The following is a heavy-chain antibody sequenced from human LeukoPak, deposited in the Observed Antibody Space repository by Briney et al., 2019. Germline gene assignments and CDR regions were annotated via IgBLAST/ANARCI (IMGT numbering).Heavy chain of an antibody. V-gene: IGHV1-69*05. CDR2: IILIFGTA. CDR1: GGAFSSYA. Sequence: ASVKVSFKGSGGAFSSYAISWVRQAPAQGLELMGRIILIFGTANYEKNFQGRVTITTDESTSTAYMELSSLRSEDTAVYYCAREGEAEAGTESRTINWFDPWGQGTLVTVSS. D-gene: IGHD6-13*01. CDR3: AREGEAEAGTESRTINWFDP. J-gene: IGHJ5*02.